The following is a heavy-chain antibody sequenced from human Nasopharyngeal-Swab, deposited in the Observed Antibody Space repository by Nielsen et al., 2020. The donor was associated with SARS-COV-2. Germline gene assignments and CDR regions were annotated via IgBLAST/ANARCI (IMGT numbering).Heavy chain of an antibody. D-gene: IGHD2-2*01. CDR2: IGTAGAT. Sequence: GESLKISCAASGFTFSSYDMHWVRQATGKGLEWVSAIGTAGATYYPGSVKGRFTISRENAKNSLYLQMNSLRAEDTSVYYCARGNIVVVPAAIRYYYYYYMDVWGKGTTVTVSS. CDR3: ARGNIVVVPAAIRYYYYYYMDV. J-gene: IGHJ6*03. CDR1: GFTFSSYD. V-gene: IGHV3-13*01.